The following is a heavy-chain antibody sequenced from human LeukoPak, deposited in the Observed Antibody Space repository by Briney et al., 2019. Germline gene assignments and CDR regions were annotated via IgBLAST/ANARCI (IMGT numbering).Heavy chain of an antibody. CDR1: GGSISSSNW. CDR3: VPGYNYAFDI. D-gene: IGHD5-18*01. CDR2: IYHSGST. J-gene: IGHJ3*02. V-gene: IGHV4-4*02. Sequence: PSETLSLTCAVSGGSISSSNWWSWVRQPPGKGLEWIGEIYHSGSTNYNPSLKSRVTISVDTSKNQFSLKLSSVTAADTAVYYCVPGYNYAFDIWGQGTMVTVSS.